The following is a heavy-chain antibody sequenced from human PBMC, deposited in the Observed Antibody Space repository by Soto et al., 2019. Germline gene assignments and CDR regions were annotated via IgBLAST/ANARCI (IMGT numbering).Heavy chain of an antibody. J-gene: IGHJ4*02. CDR2: IYHSGST. CDR3: ASMVRATLLAF. CDR1: GASISSTTSGNG. D-gene: IGHD2-8*01. Sequence: SKTLSITCAVSGASISSTTSGNGWSWVRQPPEKGLEWIGEIYHSGSTNYNPSLKSRVTMSLDKSKNQFSLKLTSVTAADTAVYYYASMVRATLLAFSAQRTLVTVSS. V-gene: IGHV4-4*02.